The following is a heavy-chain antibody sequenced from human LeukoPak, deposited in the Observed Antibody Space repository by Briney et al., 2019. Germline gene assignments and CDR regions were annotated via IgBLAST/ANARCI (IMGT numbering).Heavy chain of an antibody. Sequence: ASVKVSCKASGYTFTSYGISGVGQAPGQGGEGRGWISAYNGKTNYARKLQGRGTMTTDTDTRTNYMEVRSLRSDDTAVYYCASDAREPWYSNYYYFDSRGQGTLVTVSS. J-gene: IGHJ4*02. CDR2: ISAYNGKT. CDR3: ASDAREPWYSNYYYFDS. CDR1: GYTFTSYG. D-gene: IGHD4-11*01. V-gene: IGHV1-18*01.